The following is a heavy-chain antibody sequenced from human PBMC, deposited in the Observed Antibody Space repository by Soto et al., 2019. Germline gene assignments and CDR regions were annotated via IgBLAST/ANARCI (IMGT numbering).Heavy chain of an antibody. V-gene: IGHV3-23*01. CDR2: ISGTGGSA. D-gene: IGHD6-19*01. J-gene: IGHJ3*01. Sequence: PGGSLRLSCAAAGLTFSNYGMNWVRPAPGKGLEWVGGISGTGGSAYHADSVKGRLTISRDNSKNTLYLQMNSLRAEDTAIYYCVKEGSGWDSRGSFDFWGRGTMVTVSS. CDR1: GLTFSNYG. CDR3: VKEGSGWDSRGSFDF.